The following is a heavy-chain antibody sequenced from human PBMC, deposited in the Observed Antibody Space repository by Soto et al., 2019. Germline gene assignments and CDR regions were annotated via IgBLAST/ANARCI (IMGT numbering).Heavy chain of an antibody. CDR2: ISSSSSYI. CDR1: GFTLRSYR. V-gene: IGHV3-21*01. J-gene: IGHJ6*02. D-gene: IGHD3-3*01. Sequence: PGGSLGLSCAASGFTLRSYRMNWVRQAPGKGLEWVSSISSSSSYIYYADSVKGRFTISRDNSKNTLYLQMNSLRAEDTAVYYCAKDVLRFLEWLAFYGMDVWGQGTTVTVSS. CDR3: AKDVLRFLEWLAFYGMDV.